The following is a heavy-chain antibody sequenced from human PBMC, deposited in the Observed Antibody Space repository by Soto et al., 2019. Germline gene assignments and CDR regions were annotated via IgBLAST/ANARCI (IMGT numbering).Heavy chain of an antibody. V-gene: IGHV1-18*01. CDR1: GYTFTSYG. CDR3: ARVRYYDFWSGYYPLDY. CDR2: ISAYNGNT. J-gene: IGHJ4*02. D-gene: IGHD3-3*01. Sequence: QVQLVQCGAEVKRPGASVKVSCKASGYTFTSYGISWVRQAPGQGLEWMGWISAYNGNTNYAQKLQGRVTMTTDTSTSTAYMELRSLRSDDTAVYYCARVRYYDFWSGYYPLDYWGQGTLVTVSS.